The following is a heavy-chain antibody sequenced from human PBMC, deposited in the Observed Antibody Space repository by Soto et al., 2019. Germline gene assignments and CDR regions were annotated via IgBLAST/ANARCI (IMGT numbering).Heavy chain of an antibody. Sequence: PSETLSLTCAVSGGSIISGGYSFICIRQPPWNGLEWIGYIYHSGSTYYNPSLKSRVTISVDRSKNQFSLKLSSVTAADTAVYYCASEIGYCTNGVCSEGAFDYWGQGTLVTVSS. V-gene: IGHV4-30-2*01. CDR1: GGSIISGGYS. CDR3: ASEIGYCTNGVCSEGAFDY. CDR2: IYHSGST. D-gene: IGHD2-8*01. J-gene: IGHJ4*02.